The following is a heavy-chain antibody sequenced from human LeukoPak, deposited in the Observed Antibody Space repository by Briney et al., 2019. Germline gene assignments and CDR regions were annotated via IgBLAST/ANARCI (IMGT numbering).Heavy chain of an antibody. D-gene: IGHD4-17*01. CDR2: ISGSGGST. V-gene: IGHV3-23*01. Sequence: GGSLRLSCAASGFTFSSYAMSWVRQAPGKGLEWVSAISGSGGSTYYADSVKGRFTISRDNSKNTLYLQMDSLRAEDTAVYYCARDRLHYGEYEKTFDYWGQGTLVTVSS. CDR1: GFTFSSYA. CDR3: ARDRLHYGEYEKTFDY. J-gene: IGHJ4*02.